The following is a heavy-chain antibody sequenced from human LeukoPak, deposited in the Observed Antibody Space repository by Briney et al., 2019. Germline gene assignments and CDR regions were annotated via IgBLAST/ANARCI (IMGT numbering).Heavy chain of an antibody. J-gene: IGHJ5*02. CDR1: GFTFSSYS. D-gene: IGHD3-9*01. CDR2: ISYDGSNK. Sequence: GGSLRPSCAASGFTFSSYSMNWVRQAPGKGLEWVAVISYDGSNKYYADSVKGRFTISRDNSKNTLYLQMNSLRAEDTAVYYCAREGYYDILTGWFDPWGQGTLVTVSS. V-gene: IGHV3-30*03. CDR3: AREGYYDILTGWFDP.